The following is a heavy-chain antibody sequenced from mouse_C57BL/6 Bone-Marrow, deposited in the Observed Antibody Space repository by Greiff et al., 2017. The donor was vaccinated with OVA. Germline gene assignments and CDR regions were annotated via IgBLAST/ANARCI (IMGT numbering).Heavy chain of an antibody. V-gene: IGHV5-2*01. Sequence: DVMLVESGGGLVQPGESLKLSCESNEYEFPSHDMSWVRKTPEKRLELVAAINSDGGSTYYPDTMERRFIISRDNTKKTLYLQMSRLRSEDTALYDCERQRYGSSYWYFDVWGTGTTVTVSS. CDR1: EYEFPSHD. J-gene: IGHJ1*03. CDR2: INSDGGST. D-gene: IGHD1-1*01. CDR3: ERQRYGSSYWYFDV.